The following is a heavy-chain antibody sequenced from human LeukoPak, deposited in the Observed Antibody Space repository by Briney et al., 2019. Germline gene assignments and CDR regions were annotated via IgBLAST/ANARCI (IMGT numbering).Heavy chain of an antibody. V-gene: IGHV1-46*01. J-gene: IGHJ4*02. CDR2: IYPRDGST. CDR1: GYSFTSNY. Sequence: AAVKVSCKASGYSFTSNYIHWVRQAPGQGLEWMGMIYPRDGSTSYAQKFQGRVTVTRDTSTSTVHMELSGLRSEDTAVYYCARDQEAFDYWGQGTLVTVSS. CDR3: ARDQEAFDY.